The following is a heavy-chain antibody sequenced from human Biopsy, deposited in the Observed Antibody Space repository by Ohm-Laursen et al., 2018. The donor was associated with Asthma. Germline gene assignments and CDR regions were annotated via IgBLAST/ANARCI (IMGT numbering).Heavy chain of an antibody. V-gene: IGHV3-30*07. Sequence: SLRLSCAASGFSFSNFAIHWVRQAPGKGLEWVGVISKDASTQDYADSLKGRFTISRDNAKNTLYLQMNSLRAEDTAVYYCAKARIHHFYDSSGYYQHDWGQGTLVTVSS. CDR3: AKARIHHFYDSSGYYQHD. CDR1: GFSFSNFA. J-gene: IGHJ4*02. D-gene: IGHD3-22*01. CDR2: ISKDASTQ.